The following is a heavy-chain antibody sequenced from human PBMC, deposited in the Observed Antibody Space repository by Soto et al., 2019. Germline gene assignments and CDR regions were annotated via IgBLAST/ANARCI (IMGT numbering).Heavy chain of an antibody. V-gene: IGHV3-30*18. CDR2: MSYDGSNQ. CDR3: AKGGWYSSSSPSDC. CDR1: GFTLSGND. J-gene: IGHJ4*02. D-gene: IGHD6-6*01. Sequence: QVQLVESGGGVVQPGRSLRLSCAASGFTLSGNDMHWVRQAPGKGPEWVAVMSYDGSNQYYGDSVKGRFTISRDTSKSTLYLQMNSLRTEDTAVYYRAKGGWYSSSSPSDCWGQGTLVTVSS.